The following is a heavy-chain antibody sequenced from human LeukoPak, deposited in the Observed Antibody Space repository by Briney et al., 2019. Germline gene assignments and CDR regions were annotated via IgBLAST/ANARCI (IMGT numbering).Heavy chain of an antibody. J-gene: IGHJ4*02. V-gene: IGHV1-18*01. CDR2: ISAHNGNT. Sequence: ASVKVSCKASGYTFTSYGISWVRQAPGQGLEWMGWISAHNGNTNCAQKLQGRVTMTTDTSTSTAYMELRSLRSEDTAVYYCAREESSLAAGVYYFDYWGQGTLVTVSS. CDR1: GYTFTSYG. D-gene: IGHD6-25*01. CDR3: AREESSLAAGVYYFDY.